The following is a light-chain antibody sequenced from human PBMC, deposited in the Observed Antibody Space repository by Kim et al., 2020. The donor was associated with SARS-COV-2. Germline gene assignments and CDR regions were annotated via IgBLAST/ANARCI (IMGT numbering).Light chain of an antibody. CDR3: CSYAGSSTFV. Sequence: LTQPASVSGSPGQSITISCTGTSSDVGSYNLVSWYQQHPGKAPKFMIYEGTKRPSGVSNRFSGSKSGNTASLTISGLQAEDEADYYCCSYAGSSTFVFGGGTQLTVL. CDR2: EGT. J-gene: IGLJ2*01. CDR1: SSDVGSYNL. V-gene: IGLV2-23*03.